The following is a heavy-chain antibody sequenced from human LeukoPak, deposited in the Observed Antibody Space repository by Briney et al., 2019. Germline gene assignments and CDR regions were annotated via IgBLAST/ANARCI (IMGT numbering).Heavy chain of an antibody. V-gene: IGHV4-34*01. J-gene: IGHJ5*02. CDR2: INHSGST. Sequence: SETLSLTCAVYGGSFSGYYWSWIRQPPGKGLEWIGEINHSGSTNYNPSLKSRVTISVDTSKNQFSLKLSSVTAADTAVYYCARAGPRNPNLRVAARPFERCCWFDPWGQGTLVTVSS. D-gene: IGHD6-6*01. CDR3: ARAGPRNPNLRVAARPFERCCWFDP. CDR1: GGSFSGYY.